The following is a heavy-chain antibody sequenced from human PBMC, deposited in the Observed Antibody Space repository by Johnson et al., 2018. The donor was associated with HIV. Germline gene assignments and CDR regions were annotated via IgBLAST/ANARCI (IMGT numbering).Heavy chain of an antibody. CDR2: ISYDGSNK. Sequence: QVQLVESGGGVVQPGGSLRLSCAASGFTFRSYAMHWVRQAPGKGLEWVAVISYDGSNKYYADSVKGRFTISRDNSKNTLYLQMNSPRVEDTAVYYCARVRSGRENAFDIWGQGTMVTVYS. V-gene: IGHV3-30*04. CDR1: GFTFRSYA. J-gene: IGHJ3*02. D-gene: IGHD1-26*01. CDR3: ARVRSGRENAFDI.